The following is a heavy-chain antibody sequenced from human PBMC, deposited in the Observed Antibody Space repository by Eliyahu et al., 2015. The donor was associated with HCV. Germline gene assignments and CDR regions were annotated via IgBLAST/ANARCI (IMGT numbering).Heavy chain of an antibody. Sequence: QVQLQESGPGLVKPSETLSLTCTVSGGSITPYYWRWLRXPPGKGLEXIGYXHYXGSTNYNPPLKSXVTIPVDTSKNQFSLNLTSVTAADTAVYYCASGGGGIAVAGTGGWFDPWGQGTLVTVSS. V-gene: IGHV4-59*01. CDR1: GGSITPYY. CDR2: XHYXGST. D-gene: IGHD6-19*01. CDR3: ASGGGGIAVAGTGGWFDP. J-gene: IGHJ5*02.